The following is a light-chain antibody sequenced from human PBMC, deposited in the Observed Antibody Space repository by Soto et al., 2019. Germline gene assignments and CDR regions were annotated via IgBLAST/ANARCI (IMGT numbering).Light chain of an antibody. V-gene: IGKV1-13*02. Sequence: GDIVPIPSRASQAISSALVWYQQKPGKAPQLLIYDASTLESGVPSRFSGSGYGTDFTLTISSLQPEDFATYYCQQFDSNPLTLGGGTKVDIK. CDR3: QQFDSNPLT. CDR2: DAS. CDR1: QAISSA. J-gene: IGKJ4*01.